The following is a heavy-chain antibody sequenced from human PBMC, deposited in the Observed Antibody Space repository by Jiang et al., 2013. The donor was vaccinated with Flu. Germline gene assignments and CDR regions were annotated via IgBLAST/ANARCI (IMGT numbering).Heavy chain of an antibody. CDR3: ARGVNYYYYGMDV. CDR1: GGSFSGYY. Sequence: GSGLVKPSETLSLTCAVYGGSFSGYYWSWIRQPPGKGLEWIGEINHSGSTNYNPSLKSRVTISVDTSKNQFSLKLSSVTAADTAVYYCARGVNYYYYGMDVWGQGTTV. CDR2: INHSGST. J-gene: IGHJ6*02. V-gene: IGHV4-34*01.